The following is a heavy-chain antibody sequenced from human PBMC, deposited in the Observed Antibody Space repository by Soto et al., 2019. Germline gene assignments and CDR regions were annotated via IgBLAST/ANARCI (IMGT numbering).Heavy chain of an antibody. V-gene: IGHV4-59*01. D-gene: IGHD4-17*01. CDR3: AREFSTVTNYGMDV. CDR2: FYYSGST. CDR1: GGSISSYY. J-gene: IGHJ6*02. Sequence: PSXTLSLTCTVSGGSISSYYWSWIRQPPGKGLEWIGYFYYSGSTNYNPSLKSRVTISVDTSKNQFSLKLSSVTAADTAVYYCAREFSTVTNYGMDVLGQGTTVTGSS.